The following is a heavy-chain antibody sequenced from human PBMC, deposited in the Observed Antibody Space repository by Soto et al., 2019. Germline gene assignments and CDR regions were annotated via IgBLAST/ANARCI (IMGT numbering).Heavy chain of an antibody. CDR3: ARDLWGYCGADCYPLDV. CDR2: MYNTGST. Sequence: PSDTLSLTCTVSGGSISSYYWSWIRQPPGKGLEWIGYMYNTGSTIYNPSLKSRVTISVDTSKNQFSLKLNSVTAADTAVYYCARDLWGYCGADCYPLDVWAQGTTVTVSS. J-gene: IGHJ6*02. D-gene: IGHD2-21*02. V-gene: IGHV4-59*01. CDR1: GGSISSYY.